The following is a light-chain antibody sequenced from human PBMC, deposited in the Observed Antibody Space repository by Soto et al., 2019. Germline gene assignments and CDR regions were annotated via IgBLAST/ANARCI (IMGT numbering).Light chain of an antibody. CDR1: QSVLSNSNNKNY. CDR2: WAS. V-gene: IGKV4-1*01. Sequence: DIVLTQSPDFLAVSLGERATINCKSSQSVLSNSNNKNYLAWYQQKAGQPPKLLIYWASTRESGVPDRLSGSGSGTYFTLTISSLQAEDVAVYYCQQFYSSPYTFGQGTKVEIK. CDR3: QQFYSSPYT. J-gene: IGKJ2*01.